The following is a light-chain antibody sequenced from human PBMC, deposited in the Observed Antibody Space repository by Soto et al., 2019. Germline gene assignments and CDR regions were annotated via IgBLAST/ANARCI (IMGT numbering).Light chain of an antibody. V-gene: IGKV3-20*01. CDR1: QSVSSSY. Sequence: EIVLTQSPGTLSLSPGERASLSCRASQSVSSSYLAWYQQKPGQAPRLLIYGASSRATGIPDRFSGSGSGTDFTLTISRLEPEDFATYYCKQSKSFPLTFGGGTKVEIK. CDR2: GAS. CDR3: KQSKSFPLT. J-gene: IGKJ4*01.